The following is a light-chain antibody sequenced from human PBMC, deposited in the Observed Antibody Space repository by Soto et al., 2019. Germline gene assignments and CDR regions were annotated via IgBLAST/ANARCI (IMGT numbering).Light chain of an antibody. CDR1: QASGND. V-gene: IGKV1-6*01. CDR3: LQDYSYPWT. J-gene: IGKJ1*01. Sequence: AILMTPSPSSLSASVGDRVTITCRASQASGNDLGWYQQKPGKDPQVLIYAVSSLQSGVPPRFSGSGSGTDFTLTISSLQPEDFATYYCLQDYSYPWTFGQGTKVEIK. CDR2: AVS.